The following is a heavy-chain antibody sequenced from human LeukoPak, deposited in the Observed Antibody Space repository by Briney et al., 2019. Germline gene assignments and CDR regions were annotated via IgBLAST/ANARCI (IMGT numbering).Heavy chain of an antibody. J-gene: IGHJ4*02. D-gene: IGHD5-18*01. CDR3: AKSGGIQLWSPVGDY. V-gene: IGHV3-23*01. Sequence: PGGSLRLSCAASGFTFSSYAMSWVRQAPGKGLEWVSAISGSGGSTYYADSVKGRFTISRDNSKNTLYPQMNSLRAEDTAVYYCAKSGGIQLWSPVGDYWGQGTLVTVSS. CDR2: ISGSGGST. CDR1: GFTFSSYA.